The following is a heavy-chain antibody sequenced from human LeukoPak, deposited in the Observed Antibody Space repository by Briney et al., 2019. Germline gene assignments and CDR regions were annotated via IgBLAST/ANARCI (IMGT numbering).Heavy chain of an antibody. CDR2: ISPPGDNT. V-gene: IGHV3-74*01. D-gene: IGHD2/OR15-2a*01. Sequence: PGGPLTLSCAASGLPYNTYWMHWPRHVPGKGLVWVSRISPPGDNTNYADSVRGRFTVSRDKAKNTLYLQMNSLRAEDTAVYFCARDLGNIPAAYLDAFDLWGQGTMVTVSS. J-gene: IGHJ3*01. CDR1: GLPYNTYW. CDR3: ARDLGNIPAAYLDAFDL.